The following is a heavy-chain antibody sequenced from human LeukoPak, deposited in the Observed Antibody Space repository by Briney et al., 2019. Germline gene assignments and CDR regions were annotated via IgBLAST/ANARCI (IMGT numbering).Heavy chain of an antibody. J-gene: IGHJ4*02. CDR3: VNLGYSD. CDR1: GFTFSSYG. V-gene: IGHV3-7*01. CDR2: IKNGGSDK. D-gene: IGHD5-12*01. Sequence: GRSLRLSCAASGFTFSSYGMHWVRQAPGKGLEWVSTIKNGGSDKYYADSVKGRSTLSRDNAKNIVYLQMNSLRVEDTAVYYCVNLGYSDGGQGTLVTVSS.